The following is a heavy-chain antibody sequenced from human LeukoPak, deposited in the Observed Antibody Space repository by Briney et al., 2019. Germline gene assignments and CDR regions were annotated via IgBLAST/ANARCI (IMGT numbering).Heavy chain of an antibody. Sequence: ASLKISCKAPGYTLTGYYMHWVRQAPGQGLEWMGWINTNTGNPTYAQGCTGRVVFSLGTSLSPAYLQISSLKAEDSGVYYLAESGLGALVKTDWGQGTLVTVSS. V-gene: IGHV7-4-1*02. CDR2: INTNTGNP. J-gene: IGHJ4*02. CDR1: GYTLTGYY. D-gene: IGHD3-9*01. CDR3: AESGLGALVKTD.